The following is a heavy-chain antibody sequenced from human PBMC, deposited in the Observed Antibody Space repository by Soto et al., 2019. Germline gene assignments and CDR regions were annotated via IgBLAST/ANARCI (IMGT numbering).Heavy chain of an antibody. Sequence: QVQLVQSGAEVRKPGSSVKVSCKASGGTFSRHAISWVRQAPGQGLEWMGGIIPIFGTANHAQKFQGRVTIIADESTSTAYMDLYSLRSEDTAVYYCARDVPLNYYDGTFSYYAMDVWGQGTTVTVSS. CDR2: IIPIFGTA. J-gene: IGHJ6*02. CDR1: GGTFSRHA. D-gene: IGHD3-16*01. V-gene: IGHV1-69*01. CDR3: ARDVPLNYYDGTFSYYAMDV.